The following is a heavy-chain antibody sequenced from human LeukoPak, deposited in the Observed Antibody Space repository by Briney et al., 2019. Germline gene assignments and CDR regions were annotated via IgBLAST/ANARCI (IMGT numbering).Heavy chain of an antibody. CDR1: GFISSSYE. CDR3: ARDYYLDY. Sequence: GGSLRLSCAASGFISSSYEMNWVRQAPGKGLEWLSYISSGGSTIYYADSVKGRFTISRDNAKNSLFLQMNSLRAEDTAVYYCARDYYLDYWGQGTLVTVSS. V-gene: IGHV3-48*03. J-gene: IGHJ4*02. CDR2: ISSGGSTI.